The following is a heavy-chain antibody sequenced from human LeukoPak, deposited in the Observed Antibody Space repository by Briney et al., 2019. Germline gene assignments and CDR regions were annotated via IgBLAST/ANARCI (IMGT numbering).Heavy chain of an antibody. CDR3: ARESYDILTGYYNQFDY. CDR2: IYYSGST. V-gene: IGHV4-59*11. CDR1: GGSISSHY. Sequence: SSETLSLTCTVSGGSISSHYWSWIRQPPGKGLEWIGYIYYSGSTNYNPSLKSRVTISVDTSKNQFSLKRSSVTAADTAVYYCARESYDILTGYYNQFDYWGQGTLVTVSS. D-gene: IGHD3-9*01. J-gene: IGHJ4*02.